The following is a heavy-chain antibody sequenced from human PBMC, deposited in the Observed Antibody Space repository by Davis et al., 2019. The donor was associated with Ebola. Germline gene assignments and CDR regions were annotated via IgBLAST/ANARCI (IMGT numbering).Heavy chain of an antibody. CDR2: IYYSGTT. J-gene: IGHJ5*02. V-gene: IGHV4-59*12. Sequence: SETLSLTCTVSGGSISSYYWSWIRQPPGKGLEWIAYIYYSGTTSYNPSLKSRVTISVDTSKNQFSLKLSSVTAADTAVYYCARVGVAAPWFDPWGQGTLVTVSS. CDR3: ARVGVAAPWFDP. CDR1: GGSISSYY. D-gene: IGHD6-6*01.